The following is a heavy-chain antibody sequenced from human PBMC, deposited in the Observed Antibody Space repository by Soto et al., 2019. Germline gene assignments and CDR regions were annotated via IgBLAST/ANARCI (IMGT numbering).Heavy chain of an antibody. CDR2: ISYDGSKK. CDR3: VKVSFSHGWLVTDY. J-gene: IGHJ4*02. V-gene: IGHV3-30*18. Sequence: GGSLRLSCAASGFTFSSYGMHWVRQAPGKGLEWVAVISYDGSKKYYADSVKGRFTISRDNSQNTLFLQMNSLRVEDTAVYYCVKVSFSHGWLVTDYWGQGTLVTVSS. D-gene: IGHD6-19*01. CDR1: GFTFSSYG.